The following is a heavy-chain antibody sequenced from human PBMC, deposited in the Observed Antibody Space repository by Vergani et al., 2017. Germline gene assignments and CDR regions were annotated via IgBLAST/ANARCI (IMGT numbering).Heavy chain of an antibody. V-gene: IGHV1-69*06. J-gene: IGHJ6*03. Sequence: QVQLVQSGAEVKKPGSSVKVSCKASGGTFSSYATSWVRQAPGQGLDWMGGIIPIVGTANYAQKFQGRVTITADKSTRTAYMELCSLRSEDTAVYYCAWEGRAAAGRGYYYCYYMDFWGKGTTVTVSS. D-gene: IGHD6-13*01. CDR3: AWEGRAAAGRGYYYCYYMDF. CDR1: GGTFSSYA. CDR2: IIPIVGTA.